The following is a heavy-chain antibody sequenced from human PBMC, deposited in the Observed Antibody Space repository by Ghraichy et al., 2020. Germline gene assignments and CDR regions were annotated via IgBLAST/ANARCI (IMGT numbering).Heavy chain of an antibody. V-gene: IGHV3-23*01. CDR2: ISGSGGST. CDR1: GFTFSSYA. CDR3: AKDEVWMVRDYFDY. D-gene: IGHD3-10*01. Sequence: GESLNISCAASGFTFSSYAMSWVRQAPGKGLEWVSAISGSGGSTYYADSVKGRFTISRDNSKNTLYLQMNSLRAEDTAVYYCAKDEVWMVRDYFDYWGQGTLVTVSS. J-gene: IGHJ4*02.